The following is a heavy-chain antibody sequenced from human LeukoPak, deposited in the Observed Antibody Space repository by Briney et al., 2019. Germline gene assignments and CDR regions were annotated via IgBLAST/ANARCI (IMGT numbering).Heavy chain of an antibody. V-gene: IGHV3-15*01. CDR1: GXTFSNAW. CDR3: TTETGYSFDY. J-gene: IGHJ4*02. D-gene: IGHD3-9*01. Sequence: TSGGSLRLSFAGSGXTFSNAWMSWVRQGPGKGLEWVGRIKSKTDGGTIDYAAPVKGRFTISRDDSKSTLYLQMNSLKNEETAVYYCTTETGYSFDYWGQGTLVTVSS. CDR2: IKSKTDGGTI.